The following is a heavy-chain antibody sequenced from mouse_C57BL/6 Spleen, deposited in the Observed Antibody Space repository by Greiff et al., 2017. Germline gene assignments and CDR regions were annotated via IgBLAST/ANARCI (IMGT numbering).Heavy chain of an antibody. V-gene: IGHV1-69*01. Sequence: QVQLQQPGAELVMPGASVKLSCKASGYTFTSYWMHWVKQRPGQGLEWIGEIDPSDSYTNYNQTFKGKSTLTVAKSSSTAYMQLSSLTSEDSAVYYCARLDSSGYPPWFAYWGQGTLVTVSA. CDR1: GYTFTSYW. D-gene: IGHD3-2*02. CDR3: ARLDSSGYPPWFAY. CDR2: IDPSDSYT. J-gene: IGHJ3*01.